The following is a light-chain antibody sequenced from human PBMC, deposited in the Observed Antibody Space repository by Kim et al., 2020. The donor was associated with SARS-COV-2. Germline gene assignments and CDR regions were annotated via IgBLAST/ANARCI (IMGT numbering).Light chain of an antibody. CDR1: QGISSY. V-gene: IGKV1-8*01. J-gene: IGKJ1*01. Sequence: AIRMTQSPSSFSASTGDRVTITCRASQGISSYLAWSQQKPGKAPKLLIYAASTLQSGVPSRFSGSGSGTDFTLTISCLQSEDFATYYSKEYYSYCVRFGQGTKVDIK. CDR3: KEYYSYCVR. CDR2: AAS.